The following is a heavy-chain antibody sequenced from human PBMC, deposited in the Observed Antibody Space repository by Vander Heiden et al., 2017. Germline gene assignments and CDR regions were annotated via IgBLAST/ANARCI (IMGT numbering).Heavy chain of an antibody. Sequence: QVQLVESGGGVVQPGRSLRVSCAASGFTFSPYHLHWVRQAPGKGLEWVAIVSYDGANKYYADSVRGRFTISRDNSINTLYLQMNSLRPEDTAVYYCARDVGPRSDYYGMDVWGQGTKVTVSS. CDR1: GFTFSPYH. CDR2: VSYDGANK. J-gene: IGHJ6*02. V-gene: IGHV3-30-3*01. CDR3: ARDVGPRSDYYGMDV. D-gene: IGHD1-26*01.